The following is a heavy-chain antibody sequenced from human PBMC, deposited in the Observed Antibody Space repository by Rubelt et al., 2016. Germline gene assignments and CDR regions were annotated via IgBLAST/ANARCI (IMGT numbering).Heavy chain of an antibody. CDR3: ARVPVIGAYGVDG. V-gene: IGHV1-3*01. CDR2: INAGNGNT. CDR1: GYTFTSYA. J-gene: IGHJ6*02. D-gene: IGHD2-21*01. Sequence: QVQLVQSGAEVKKPGASVKVSCKASGYTFTSYAMHWVRQAPGQRLEWMGWINAGNGNTKYSPRFQGRVTITRDTSAVTAYMELSSLRSEDTAVFYWARVPVIGAYGVDGWGQGTTVTVSS.